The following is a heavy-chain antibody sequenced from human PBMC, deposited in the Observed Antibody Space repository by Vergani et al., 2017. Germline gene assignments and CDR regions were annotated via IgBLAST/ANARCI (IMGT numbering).Heavy chain of an antibody. J-gene: IGHJ4*02. CDR3: ARLYGRDRSGSKYFDY. CDR2: IHPADSDT. D-gene: IGHD6-25*01. CDR1: GYSFTNYC. Sequence: EVQLVQSGAEVKKPGESLKISCLISGYSFTNYCIGWVRQMPGKGLEWMGIIHPADSDTRYSPSFQGQVTISVDKSISTAYLQRSSLRASDSAMYYCARLYGRDRSGSKYFDYWGQGTLVTVSS. V-gene: IGHV5-51*01.